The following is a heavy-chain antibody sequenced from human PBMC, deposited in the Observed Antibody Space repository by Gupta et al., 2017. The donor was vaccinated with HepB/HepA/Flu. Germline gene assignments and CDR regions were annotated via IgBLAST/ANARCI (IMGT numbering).Heavy chain of an antibody. J-gene: IGHJ6*02. Sequence: QVQLVQSGAELKKPGAPVKVSSKASGYTFTNLDINWVRQAPGQGPEWMGWMSPNNGNTGYAQKFQDRVTMTRDTSISTAYMELSSLTAEDTAIYYCARGVDAGVDVWGQGTTVLVSS. CDR2: MSPNNGNT. CDR3: ARGVDAGVDV. CDR1: GYTFTNLD. D-gene: IGHD5-12*01. V-gene: IGHV1-8*01.